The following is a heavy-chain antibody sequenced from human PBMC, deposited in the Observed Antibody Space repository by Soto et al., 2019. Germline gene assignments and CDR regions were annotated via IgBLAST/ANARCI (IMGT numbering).Heavy chain of an antibody. Sequence: ASVKVSCKASGYTFTSYEINWVRQATGQGLEWMGWMNPNSGNTGYAQKFQGRVTMTRNTSISTAYMELSSLRSEDTAVYYCARATILTGYYTWDYYYYYMDVWGKGTTVTVSS. V-gene: IGHV1-8*01. CDR1: GYTFTSYE. CDR2: MNPNSGNT. D-gene: IGHD3-9*01. J-gene: IGHJ6*03. CDR3: ARATILTGYYTWDYYYYYMDV.